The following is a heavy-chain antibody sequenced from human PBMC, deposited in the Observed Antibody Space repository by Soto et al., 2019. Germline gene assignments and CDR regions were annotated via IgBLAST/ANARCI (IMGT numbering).Heavy chain of an antibody. CDR2: ISSSSSYT. CDR1: GFTFSSYS. J-gene: IGHJ3*02. D-gene: IGHD2-15*01. Sequence: GGSLRLSCAASGFTFSSYSMNWVRQAPGKGLEWVSSISSSSSYTYYADSVKGRFTISRDNAKNSLYLQMNSLRAEDTAVYYCARDYTPDCSGGSCYDAFDIWGQGTMVTVSS. V-gene: IGHV3-21*01. CDR3: ARDYTPDCSGGSCYDAFDI.